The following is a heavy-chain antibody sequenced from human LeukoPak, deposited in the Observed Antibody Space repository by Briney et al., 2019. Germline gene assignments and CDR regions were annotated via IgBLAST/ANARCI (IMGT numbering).Heavy chain of an antibody. CDR2: IYVDGRTT. V-gene: IGHV3-74*01. CDR1: GFTYSSYA. CDR3: IRDFRSADL. J-gene: IGHJ5*02. Sequence: GGSLRLSCAASGFTYSSYAMSWVRQAPGKGLVWVSRIYVDGRTTNYADSVKGRFTISRDNAKNTVYLEMNSLSVEDTATYYCIRDFRSADLWGQGTLVTVTS.